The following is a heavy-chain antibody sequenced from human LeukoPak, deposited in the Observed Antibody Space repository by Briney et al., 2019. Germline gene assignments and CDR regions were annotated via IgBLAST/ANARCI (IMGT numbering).Heavy chain of an antibody. CDR1: GYSFTSYW. V-gene: IGHV5-51*01. CDR3: ARFYRDSSSWYGSRLSAFDI. Sequence: GESLKISCKGSGYSFTSYWIGWVRQMPGKGLEWMGIIYPGDSDTRYSPSFQGQVTISADKSISTAYLQWSSLKASDTAMYYCARFYRDSSSWYGSRLSAFDIWGQGTMATVSS. D-gene: IGHD6-13*01. CDR2: IYPGDSDT. J-gene: IGHJ3*02.